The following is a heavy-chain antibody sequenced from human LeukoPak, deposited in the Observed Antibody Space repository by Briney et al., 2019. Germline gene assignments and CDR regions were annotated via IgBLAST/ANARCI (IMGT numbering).Heavy chain of an antibody. Sequence: PSETLSLTCAVSGGSISSGGYSWSWIRQPPGKGLEWIGYIYYSGSTYYNPSLKSRVTISVDTSKNQFSLKLSSVTAADTAVYYCARGVAAAGPRGFDYWGQGTLVTVSS. CDR1: GGSISSGGYS. CDR2: IYYSGST. V-gene: IGHV4-30-2*05. D-gene: IGHD6-13*01. CDR3: ARGVAAAGPRGFDY. J-gene: IGHJ4*02.